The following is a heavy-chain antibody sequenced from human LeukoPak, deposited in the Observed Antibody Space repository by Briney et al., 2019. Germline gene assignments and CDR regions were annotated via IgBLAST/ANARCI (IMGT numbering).Heavy chain of an antibody. CDR3: ARMEFYVYYTMDV. V-gene: IGHV1-8*01. D-gene: IGHD2/OR15-2a*01. J-gene: IGHJ6*02. Sequence: GASVKVSCKASGYTFTSYDINWVRQATGQGLEWMGWMNPNSGNTGYAQKFQGRVTMTRDTSKTTAYMELSSLRSEDTAVYYCARMEFYVYYTMDVWGQGTTVTVAS. CDR1: GYTFTSYD. CDR2: MNPNSGNT.